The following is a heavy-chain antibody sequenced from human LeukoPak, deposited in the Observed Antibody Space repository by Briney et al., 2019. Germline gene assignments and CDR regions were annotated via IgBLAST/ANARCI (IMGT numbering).Heavy chain of an antibody. D-gene: IGHD2-8*01. Sequence: PSETLSLTCTVSGGSIINSGYYWGWIRQPPGKGLECIGSIYYSGSTYYNPSLKSRVTISVDTSKNHFSLKLSSVTAADTAVYYCARGLSWGQGTLVTVSS. CDR2: IYYSGST. V-gene: IGHV4-39*02. J-gene: IGHJ4*02. CDR1: GGSIINSGYY. CDR3: ARGLS.